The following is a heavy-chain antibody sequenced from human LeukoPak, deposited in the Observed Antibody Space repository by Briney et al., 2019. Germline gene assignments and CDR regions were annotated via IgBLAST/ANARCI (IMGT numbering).Heavy chain of an antibody. V-gene: IGHV3-9*01. J-gene: IGHJ4*02. D-gene: IGHD2-2*01. Sequence: GGSLRLSCAASGFTFDEIAMHWVRQVPGKGPEWVAGIDWNSNKKRYADFVQGRFTISRDNAKNSLFLQMNSLRAEDTAVYYCARGHVLVPAATNYWGQGTLVTVSS. CDR3: ARGHVLVPAATNY. CDR1: GFTFDEIA. CDR2: IDWNSNKK.